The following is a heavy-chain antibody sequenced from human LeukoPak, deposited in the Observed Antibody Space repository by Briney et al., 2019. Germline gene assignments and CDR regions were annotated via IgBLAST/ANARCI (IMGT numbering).Heavy chain of an antibody. CDR1: GFTFSRYW. J-gene: IGHJ4*02. CDR3: ARPFSDLVSSDY. Sequence: GGSLRLSCAASGFTFSRYWMSWVRQAPGKGLEWVANINQEGSEKYYGDSVKGRFTISRDNAKNSLYLQMNSLRVEDTAVYYCARPFSDLVSSDYWGQGILVTVSS. CDR2: INQEGSEK. D-gene: IGHD5/OR15-5a*01. V-gene: IGHV3-7*01.